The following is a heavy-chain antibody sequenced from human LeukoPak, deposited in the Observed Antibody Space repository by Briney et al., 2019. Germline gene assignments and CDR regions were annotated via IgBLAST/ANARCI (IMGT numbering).Heavy chain of an antibody. CDR3: ARAAYYDFWSGYEGIAFDI. CDR2: IRYDGSNK. V-gene: IGHV3-30*02. J-gene: IGHJ3*02. D-gene: IGHD3-3*01. CDR1: GFTFSSYG. Sequence: GGSLRLSCAASGFTFSSYGMHWVRQAPGKGLEWVAFIRYDGSNKYYADSVKGRFTISRDNSKNTLYLQMNSLRAEDTAVYYCARAAYYDFWSGYEGIAFDIWGQGTMVTVSS.